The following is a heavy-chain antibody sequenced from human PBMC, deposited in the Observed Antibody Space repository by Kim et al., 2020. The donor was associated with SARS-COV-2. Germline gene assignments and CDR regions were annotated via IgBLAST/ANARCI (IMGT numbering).Heavy chain of an antibody. CDR3: ARDVGVGAEGDY. D-gene: IGHD3-10*01. Sequence: GGSLRLSCAASGFTFSSYGMHWVRQAPGKGLEWVAVIWYDGSNKYYADSVKGRFTISRDNSKNTLYLQMNSLRAEDTAVYYCARDVGVGAEGDYWGQGTMVTVPS. V-gene: IGHV3-33*01. CDR2: IWYDGSNK. J-gene: IGHJ4*02. CDR1: GFTFSSYG.